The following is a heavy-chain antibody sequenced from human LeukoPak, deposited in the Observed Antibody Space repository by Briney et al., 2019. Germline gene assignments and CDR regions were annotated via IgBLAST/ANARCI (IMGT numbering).Heavy chain of an antibody. CDR1: GGSISSGDYY. CDR3: ARQDPLRYWVDY. V-gene: IGHV4-61*08. Sequence: SETLSLTCTVSGGSISSGDYYWSWIRQPPGTGLEWIGYIYYSGSTNYNTSLKSRVTISVDTSKNQFSLKLSSVTAADTAVYYCARQDPLRYWVDYWGQGTLVTVSS. CDR2: IYYSGST. J-gene: IGHJ4*02. D-gene: IGHD2-8*02.